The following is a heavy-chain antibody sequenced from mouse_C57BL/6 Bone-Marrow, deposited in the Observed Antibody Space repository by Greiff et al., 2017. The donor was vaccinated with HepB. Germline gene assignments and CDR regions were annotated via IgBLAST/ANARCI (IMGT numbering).Heavy chain of an antibody. D-gene: IGHD1-1*01. CDR1: GFTFSDYY. J-gene: IGHJ1*03. Sequence: EVKVEESEGGLVQPGSSMKLSCTASGFTFSDYYMAWVRQVAEKGLEWVANINYDGSSTYYLDSLKSRFIISRDNSKSILYLQMSSLKSEDTATYYCARDKITTEDWYFDVWGTGTTVTVSS. V-gene: IGHV5-16*01. CDR3: ARDKITTEDWYFDV. CDR2: INYDGSST.